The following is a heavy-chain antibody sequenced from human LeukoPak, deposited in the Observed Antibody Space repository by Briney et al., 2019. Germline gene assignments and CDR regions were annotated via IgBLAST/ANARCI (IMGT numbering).Heavy chain of an antibody. Sequence: ASVKVSCKVSGYTLTELSMHWVRQAPGKGLEWMGGFDPEDGETIYAQKFQGRVTMTEDTSTDTAYMELSSLRSEDTAVYYCARHWVSAGTTVYYGMDVWGQGTTVTVSS. CDR1: GYTLTELS. D-gene: IGHD1-7*01. J-gene: IGHJ6*02. CDR2: FDPEDGET. CDR3: ARHWVSAGTTVYYGMDV. V-gene: IGHV1-24*01.